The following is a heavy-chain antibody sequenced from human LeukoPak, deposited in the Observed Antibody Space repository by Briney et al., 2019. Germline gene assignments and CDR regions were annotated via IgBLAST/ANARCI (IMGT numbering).Heavy chain of an antibody. CDR1: GCTFSSYW. CDR3: ARDLFDPIYYYYGMDV. CDR2: IKQDGSEK. D-gene: IGHD3-9*01. J-gene: IGHJ6*02. V-gene: IGHV3-7*01. Sequence: PGGSLRLSCAASGCTFSSYWMSWVRQAPGKGLEWVANIKQDGSEKYYVDSVKGRFTISRDNAKNSLYLQMNSLRAEDTAVYYCARDLFDPIYYYYGMDVWGQGTTVTVSS.